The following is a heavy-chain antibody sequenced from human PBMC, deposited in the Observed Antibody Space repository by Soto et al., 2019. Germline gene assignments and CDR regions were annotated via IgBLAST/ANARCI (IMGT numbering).Heavy chain of an antibody. V-gene: IGHV1-69*01. D-gene: IGHD3-3*01. CDR1: GGTFSSYA. CDR3: ASLEGYYFDY. J-gene: IGHJ4*02. CDR2: IIPIFGTA. Sequence: QVQLVQSGAEVKKPGSSVKVSCKASGGTFSSYAISWVRQAPGQGLEWMGWIIPIFGTANYAQKFQGRVTITGDESTSTAYMEPRCLRSEDTAVYYCASLEGYYFDYWGQGTLVTVSS.